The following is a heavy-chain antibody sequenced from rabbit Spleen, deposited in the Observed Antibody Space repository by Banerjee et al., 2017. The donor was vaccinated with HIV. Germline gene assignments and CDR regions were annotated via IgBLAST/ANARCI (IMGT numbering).Heavy chain of an antibody. CDR1: GFDFSSYG. CDR2: IDTNDGDT. D-gene: IGHD1-1*01. J-gene: IGHJ2*01. CDR3: ARNYVNAFDP. V-gene: IGHV1S45*01. Sequence: QEQLEESGGGLVQPGGSLKLSCKVSGFDFSSYGVSWVRQAPGKGLEWIACIDTNDGDTDYANWPKGRFTISKTSSTTVTLQMTSLTASDTATYFCARNYVNAFDPWGPGTLVTVS.